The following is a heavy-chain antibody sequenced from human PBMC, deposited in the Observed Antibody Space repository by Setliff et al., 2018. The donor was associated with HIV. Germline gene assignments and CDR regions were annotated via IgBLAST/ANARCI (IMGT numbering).Heavy chain of an antibody. V-gene: IGHV4-34*01. Sequence: SETLSLTCAVYGGSFSGYYWNWIRQSPGKGLEWVGEVNHRGDTNCNSSLKSRVSLSVDTSKSQFSLHLNSVTAADTAFYYCARGLAAAGSFRQYYFDFWGRGNLVTVSS. D-gene: IGHD6-13*01. CDR1: GGSFSGYY. CDR2: VNHRGDT. CDR3: ARGLAAAGSFRQYYFDF. J-gene: IGHJ4*02.